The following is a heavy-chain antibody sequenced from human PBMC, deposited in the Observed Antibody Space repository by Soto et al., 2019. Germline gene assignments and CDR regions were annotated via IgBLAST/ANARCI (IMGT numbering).Heavy chain of an antibody. J-gene: IGHJ6*03. CDR2: MNPNSGNT. CDR3: ARDNRGYYYMDV. V-gene: IGHV1-8*01. Sequence: QVQLVQSGAEVKKPGASVKVSCKASGYTFTSYDINWVRQATGQGLEWMGWMNPNSGNTGYAQKFQGRVTMTRKTSMSTAYMELSSLRSEDTAVYYCARDNRGYYYMDVWGKGTTVTVSS. CDR1: GYTFTSYD. D-gene: IGHD2-15*01.